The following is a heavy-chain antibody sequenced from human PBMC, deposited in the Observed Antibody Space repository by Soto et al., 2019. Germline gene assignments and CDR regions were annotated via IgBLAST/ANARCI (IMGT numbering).Heavy chain of an antibody. CDR2: ISSSNSYT. V-gene: IGHV3-11*06. CDR3: ARSAKSPFSEAPYGVDV. D-gene: IGHD3-3*02. Sequence: PGGSLRLSCAASGFTFSDYYMSWIRQAPGKGLEWVSYISSSNSYTNYADSVKGRFTISRDNAKNSLYLQLNSLRAEDTAVYYCARSAKSPFSEAPYGVDVWGQGTTVTVSS. CDR1: GFTFSDYY. J-gene: IGHJ6*02.